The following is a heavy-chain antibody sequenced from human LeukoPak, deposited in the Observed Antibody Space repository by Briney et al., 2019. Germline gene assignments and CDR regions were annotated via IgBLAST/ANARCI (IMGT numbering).Heavy chain of an antibody. J-gene: IGHJ3*02. CDR3: ARSTGVFNYYGSRGGAFDI. CDR1: GGSISSGSYY. Sequence: SETLSLTCTVSGGSISSGSYYWSWIRQPAGKGLEWIGRIYTSGSTNYNPSLKSRVTMSVDTSRNQFSLKLSSVTAADTAVYYCARSTGVFNYYGSRGGAFDIWGQGTMVTVSS. D-gene: IGHD3-22*01. V-gene: IGHV4-61*02. CDR2: IYTSGST.